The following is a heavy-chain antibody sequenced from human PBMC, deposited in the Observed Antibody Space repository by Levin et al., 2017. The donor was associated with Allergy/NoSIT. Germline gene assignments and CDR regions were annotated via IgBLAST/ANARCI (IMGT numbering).Heavy chain of an antibody. Sequence: QSGGSLRLSCAASGFTFSTYAMSWVRQAPGKGLEWVSAISGHFGTTYYADSVKGRFTISRDNSKNTLYLQMNSLRAEDTAVYYCAKDGERLFDPWGQGTLVTVSS. J-gene: IGHJ5*02. CDR3: AKDGERLFDP. V-gene: IGHV3-23*01. CDR2: ISGHFGTT. D-gene: IGHD6-25*01. CDR1: GFTFSTYA.